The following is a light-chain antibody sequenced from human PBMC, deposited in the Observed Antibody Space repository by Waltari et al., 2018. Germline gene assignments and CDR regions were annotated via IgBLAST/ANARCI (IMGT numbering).Light chain of an antibody. CDR2: DAS. V-gene: IGKV1-33*01. Sequence: DIQMTQSPSSLSASVGDRVTITCQASPDISNYLNWYQQKPGKAPKLLIYDASNLETGVPSRFSGSGSGTYFTFTISSLQPEDIATYYCQQYDNLPYTCGQGTKLEIK. J-gene: IGKJ2*01. CDR3: QQYDNLPYT. CDR1: PDISNY.